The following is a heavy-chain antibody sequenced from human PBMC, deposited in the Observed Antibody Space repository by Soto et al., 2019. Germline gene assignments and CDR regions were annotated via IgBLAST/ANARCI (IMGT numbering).Heavy chain of an antibody. J-gene: IGHJ6*02. CDR2: ISGSGGST. CDR1: GFTLSNYA. V-gene: IGHV3-23*01. CDR3: AKLCFGEERYGTDV. Sequence: EVQWLESGGGSVQPGGSLRLSCVASGFTLSNYAMSWVRQAPGKGLEWVSRISGSGGSTDYADSVKGRLTISRDTSKNTLYLQMNSLIAEDTAIYYCAKLCFGEERYGTDVWGQGTTVTVSS. D-gene: IGHD3-10*01.